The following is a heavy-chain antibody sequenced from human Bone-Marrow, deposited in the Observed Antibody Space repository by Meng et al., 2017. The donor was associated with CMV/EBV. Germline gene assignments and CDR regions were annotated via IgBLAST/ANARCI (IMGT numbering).Heavy chain of an antibody. CDR1: GFSLNTGEEG. CDR2: IKGNNDK. J-gene: IGHJ4*02. Sequence: SGPTLVKPTQTLTLTCTFSGFSLNTGEEGVVWIRQPPGRALECLTLIKGNNDKHYSPSLQSRLTVTKDTSKNQVVLTMTNMDPVDTATYYCAYRPATYHPPGNWGQGTLVTVSS. D-gene: IGHD3-16*01. V-gene: IGHV2-5*01. CDR3: AYRPATYHPPGN.